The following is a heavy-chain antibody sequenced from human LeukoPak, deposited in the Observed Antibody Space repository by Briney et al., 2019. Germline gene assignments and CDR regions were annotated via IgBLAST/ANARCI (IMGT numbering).Heavy chain of an antibody. CDR2: IDYSGKT. V-gene: IGHV4-31*03. CDR3: ARGNPFFDF. D-gene: IGHD1-14*01. CDR1: GGSISSGTFY. J-gene: IGHJ5*01. Sequence: SETLSLTCSVSGGSISSGTFYWNWIRQHPGKGLEWIGYIDYSGKTYYKPSLKSRLTISRDTSKNQLSLRLTSVTAADTAVYYCARGNPFFDFWGQGTLVTVSS.